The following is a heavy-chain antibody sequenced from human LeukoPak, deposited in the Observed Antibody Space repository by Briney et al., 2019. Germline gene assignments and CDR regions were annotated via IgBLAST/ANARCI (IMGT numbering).Heavy chain of an antibody. CDR2: IYYSGST. CDR3: ARDVRFAGTYFDY. V-gene: IGHV4-39*07. CDR1: GGSISSSSYY. D-gene: IGHD6-13*01. J-gene: IGHJ4*02. Sequence: SETLSLTCTVSGGSISSSSYYWGWIRQPPGKGLEWIGSIYYSGSTYYNPSLKSRVTISVDTSRNQFSLKLSSVTAADTAVYYCARDVRFAGTYFDYWGQGTLVTVSS.